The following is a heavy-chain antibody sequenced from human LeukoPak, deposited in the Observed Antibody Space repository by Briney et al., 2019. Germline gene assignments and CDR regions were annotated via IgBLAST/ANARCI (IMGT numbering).Heavy chain of an antibody. CDR1: GFTFSSYA. J-gene: IGHJ6*02. CDR2: ISGSGGST. D-gene: IGHD6-19*01. CDR3: AKGRFGWGGVDYCYGMDV. V-gene: IGHV3-23*01. Sequence: GGSLRLSCAASGFTFSSYAMSWVRQAPGKGLEWVSAISGSGGSTYYADSVKGRFTISRDNSKNTLYLQMNSLRAEDTAVYYCAKGRFGWGGVDYCYGMDVWGQGTTVTVSS.